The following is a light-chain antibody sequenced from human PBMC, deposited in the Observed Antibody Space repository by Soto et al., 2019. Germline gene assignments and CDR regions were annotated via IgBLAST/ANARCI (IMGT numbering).Light chain of an antibody. Sequence: QSVLTQPPSVSGAPGQRVTISCTGSSSNIGAGYDVHWYQQLPGTAPKLLIYGNSKRPSGVPDRFSGSKSGTSASLAITGLQEEDEADYYCQSYDSSLSGNVVFGGGTQLTVL. CDR3: QSYDSSLSGNVV. CDR2: GNS. V-gene: IGLV1-40*01. J-gene: IGLJ2*01. CDR1: SSNIGAGYD.